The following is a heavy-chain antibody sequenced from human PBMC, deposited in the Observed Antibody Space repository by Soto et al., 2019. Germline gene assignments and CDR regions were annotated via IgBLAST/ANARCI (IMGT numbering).Heavy chain of an antibody. Sequence: QVQLVQSGAEVKKPGSSVKVSCKASGGTFSSYAISWVRQAPGQGLEWMGGIIPIFGTANYAQRFQGRVTITADESTSTAYMELSSLRSEDTAVYYCARDQAAPVTTLNWFDPWGQGTLVTVSS. CDR3: ARDQAAPVTTLNWFDP. CDR2: IIPIFGTA. J-gene: IGHJ5*02. CDR1: GGTFSSYA. V-gene: IGHV1-69*01. D-gene: IGHD4-17*01.